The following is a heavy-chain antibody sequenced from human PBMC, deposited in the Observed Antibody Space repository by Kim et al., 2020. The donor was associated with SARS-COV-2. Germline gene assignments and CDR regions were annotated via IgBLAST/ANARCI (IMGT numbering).Heavy chain of an antibody. Sequence: SSTIYYGDAVRGRYTIARDNANNSLYLQMNSLRDEDTAVYYCARGGGIDYWGQGTLVTVSS. D-gene: IGHD3-16*01. CDR3: ARGGGIDY. CDR2: SSTI. V-gene: IGHV3-48*02. J-gene: IGHJ4*02.